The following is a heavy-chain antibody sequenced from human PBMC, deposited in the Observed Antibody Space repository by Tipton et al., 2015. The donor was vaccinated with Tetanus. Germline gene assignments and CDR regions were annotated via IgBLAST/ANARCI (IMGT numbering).Heavy chain of an antibody. CDR1: GFSLSTTGVA. D-gene: IGHD3-10*02. J-gene: IGHJ3*02. V-gene: IGHV2-5*02. CDR3: ARQYFNIRGTSYVRAFDI. CDR2: IYWGDVE. Sequence: LVKPTETLTLTCTFSGFSLSTTGVAVGWIRQPPGQALEWLALIYWGDVERYSPSLRSRLTITSDTSKNQVVLKMTNMDPLDTATYYCARQYFNIRGTSYVRAFDIWGRGTMVTVSS.